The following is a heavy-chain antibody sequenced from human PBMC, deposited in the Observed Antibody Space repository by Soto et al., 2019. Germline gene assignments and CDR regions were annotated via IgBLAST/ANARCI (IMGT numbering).Heavy chain of an antibody. Sequence: LSLTCAVYGGSFSGYYWSWIRQPPGKGLEWIGEINHSGSTNYNPSLKSRVAISVDTSKNQFSLKLSSVTAADTAVYYCARGGPTGIAAAATGWFDPWGQGTLVTVSS. J-gene: IGHJ5*02. CDR3: ARGGPTGIAAAATGWFDP. V-gene: IGHV4-34*01. CDR1: GGSFSGYY. D-gene: IGHD6-13*01. CDR2: INHSGST.